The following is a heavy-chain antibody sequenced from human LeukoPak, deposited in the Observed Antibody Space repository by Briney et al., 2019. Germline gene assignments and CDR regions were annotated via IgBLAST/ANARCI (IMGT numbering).Heavy chain of an antibody. J-gene: IGHJ4*02. CDR1: GFTPSSHA. Sequence: GGSLRLSCAASGFTPSSHAMSWVRQTPEKRLKWVSGINADSASRDYVDSVKGRFTISRDNSRNTLYMQMNSLRADDTALYFCVYYDSSGYFYGRLRYWGQGTPVTVSS. V-gene: IGHV3-23*01. D-gene: IGHD3-22*01. CDR3: VYYDSSGYFYGRLRY. CDR2: INADSASR.